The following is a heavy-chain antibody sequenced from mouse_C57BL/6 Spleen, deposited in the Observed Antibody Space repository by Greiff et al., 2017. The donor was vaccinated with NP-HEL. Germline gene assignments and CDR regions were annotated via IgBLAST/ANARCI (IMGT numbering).Heavy chain of an antibody. CDR1: GYTFTDYN. Sequence: VQLQQSGPELVKPGASVKIPCKASGYTFTDYNMDWVKQSHGKSLEWIGDINPNNGGTIYNQKFKGKATLTVDKSSSTAYMELRSLTSEDTAVYYCARMDYYGSLYYFDYWGQGTTLTVSS. V-gene: IGHV1-18*01. D-gene: IGHD1-1*01. CDR2: INPNNGGT. CDR3: ARMDYYGSLYYFDY. J-gene: IGHJ2*01.